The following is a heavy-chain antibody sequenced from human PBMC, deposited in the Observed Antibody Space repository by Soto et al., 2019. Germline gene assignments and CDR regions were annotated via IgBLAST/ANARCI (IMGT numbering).Heavy chain of an antibody. Sequence: GGSLRLSCAASGFTFSSYAMHWVRQAPGKGLEWVAVISYDGSNKYYADSVKGRFTISRDNSKSTLYLQMNSLRAEDTAVYYCARGNVVPAANYYYYGMDVWGQGTTVTVSS. CDR2: ISYDGSNK. CDR3: ARGNVVPAANYYYYGMDV. J-gene: IGHJ6*02. V-gene: IGHV3-30-3*01. CDR1: GFTFSSYA. D-gene: IGHD2-2*01.